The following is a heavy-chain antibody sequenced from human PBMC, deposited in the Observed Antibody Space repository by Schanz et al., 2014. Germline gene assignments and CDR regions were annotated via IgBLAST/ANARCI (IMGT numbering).Heavy chain of an antibody. CDR2: ISPYTGNT. V-gene: IGHV1-18*01. D-gene: IGHD3-16*01. Sequence: QVQLVQSGDEVKKPGASVKVSCKTSGYTFSDYGITWVRQAPGQGLEWVGWISPYTGNTHYFDKMEGRVTMTTDTSTSTAYMELRSLRSDDTAHYDCVRVPSRDVSFDLWGRGTLVTVSS. J-gene: IGHJ2*01. CDR1: GYTFSDYG. CDR3: VRVPSRDVSFDL.